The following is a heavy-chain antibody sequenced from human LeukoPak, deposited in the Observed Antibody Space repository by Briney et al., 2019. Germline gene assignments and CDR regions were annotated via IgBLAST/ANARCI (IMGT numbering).Heavy chain of an antibody. Sequence: PGGSLRLSCAASGFTFSSSAMSWARQAPGKGLEWVSAISNNGGYTYYADSVQGRFAISRDNSKSTLCLQTNSLRAEDTAVYYCAKQLGYCSDGSCYFPYWGQGTLVTVSS. J-gene: IGHJ4*02. CDR3: AKQLGYCSDGSCYFPY. CDR1: GFTFSSSA. D-gene: IGHD2-15*01. V-gene: IGHV3-23*01. CDR2: ISNNGGYT.